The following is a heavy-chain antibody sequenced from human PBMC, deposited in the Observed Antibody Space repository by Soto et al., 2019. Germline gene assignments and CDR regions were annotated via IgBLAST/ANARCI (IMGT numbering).Heavy chain of an antibody. J-gene: IGHJ4*02. D-gene: IGHD1-26*01. CDR1: GFTFSSYA. CDR2: ISGSGDST. Sequence: EVQLLESGGGLVQPGGSLRLSCAXSGFTFSSYAMRWVRQAPVKGLEWVSAISGSGDSTYYADSVKGRFTISRDNSKNTLYLQMNSLRAEDTAVYYCARRGSGSYYDYWGQGTLVTVSS. V-gene: IGHV3-23*01. CDR3: ARRGSGSYYDY.